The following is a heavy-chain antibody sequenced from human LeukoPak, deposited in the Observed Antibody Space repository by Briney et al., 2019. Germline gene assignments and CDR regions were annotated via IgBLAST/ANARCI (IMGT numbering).Heavy chain of an antibody. D-gene: IGHD6-19*01. Sequence: PGGSLRLSCAASGFTFSSYAMSWVRQAPGKGLEWVSAISGSGGRTYYADSVKGRFTISRDNSKNTLSLQMNSLRAEDTTIYYCAKDGDSSGWEGYFDSWGQGTLVTVSS. J-gene: IGHJ4*02. CDR1: GFTFSSYA. CDR2: ISGSGGRT. CDR3: AKDGDSSGWEGYFDS. V-gene: IGHV3-23*01.